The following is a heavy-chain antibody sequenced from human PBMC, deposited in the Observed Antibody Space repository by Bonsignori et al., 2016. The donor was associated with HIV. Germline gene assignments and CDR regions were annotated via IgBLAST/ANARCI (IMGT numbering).Heavy chain of an antibody. Sequence: RQAPGKGLEWIGSIYYSGSTYYNPSLKSRVTISVDTSKNQFSLKLSSVTAADTAVYYCARSQSSGWTENYDYWGQGTLVTVSS. CDR2: IYYSGST. D-gene: IGHD6-19*01. CDR3: ARSQSSGWTENYDY. V-gene: IGHV4-39*07. J-gene: IGHJ4*02.